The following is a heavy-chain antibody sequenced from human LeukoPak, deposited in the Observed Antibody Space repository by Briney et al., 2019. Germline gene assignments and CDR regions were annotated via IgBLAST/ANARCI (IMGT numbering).Heavy chain of an antibody. V-gene: IGHV3-23*01. D-gene: IGHD3-22*01. J-gene: IGHJ4*02. CDR2: ISGSGDNT. Sequence: GGSLRLSCAASGLTFSNYAMSWVRQAPGKGLEWVSGISGSGDNTYYADSVKGRFTISRDNSKNTLYVQVNSLGTEDTAAYYGAKGSYYDSSGSFYFDYWGQGTLVTVSS. CDR3: AKGSYYDSSGSFYFDY. CDR1: GLTFSNYA.